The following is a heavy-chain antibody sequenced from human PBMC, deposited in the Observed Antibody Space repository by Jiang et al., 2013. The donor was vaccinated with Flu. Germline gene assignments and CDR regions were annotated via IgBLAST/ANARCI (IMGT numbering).Heavy chain of an antibody. D-gene: IGHD2-2*01. J-gene: IGHJ6*03. CDR2: IYYSGST. Sequence: ELLKPSETLSLTCTVSGGSVSSGSCYWSWIRQPPGKGLEWIGYIYYSGSTNYNPSLKSRVTISVDTSKNQFSLKLSSVTAADTAVYYCARDRVVPAAVYYYYYY. CDR3: ARDRVVPAAVYYYYYY. CDR1: GGSVSSGSCY. V-gene: IGHV4-61*01.